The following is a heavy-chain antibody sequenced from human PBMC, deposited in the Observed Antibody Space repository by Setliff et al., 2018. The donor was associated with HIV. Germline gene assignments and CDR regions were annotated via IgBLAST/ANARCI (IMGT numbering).Heavy chain of an antibody. V-gene: IGHV1-18*01. Sequence: ASVKVSCKASGYPFNNFGISWVRQAPGQGLEWLAWINVYNGDTNFALKFQGRVTLTKDTSTETAYMELESLRSDDTAVYYCATDRTQTGISMVRGRIVDPARYPLDYWGQGTLVTVSS. CDR1: GYPFNNFG. CDR2: INVYNGDT. J-gene: IGHJ4*02. D-gene: IGHD3-10*01. CDR3: ATDRTQTGISMVRGRIVDPARYPLDY.